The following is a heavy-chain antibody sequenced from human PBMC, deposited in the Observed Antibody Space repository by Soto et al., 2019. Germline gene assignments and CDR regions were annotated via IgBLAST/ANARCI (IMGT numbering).Heavy chain of an antibody. Sequence: LCGGSISSGGYYWSWIRQHPGKGLEWIGYIYYSGSTYYNPSLKSRVTISVDTSKNQFSLKLSSVTAADTAVYYCARDGAYYYDSSGYPNNWFDPWGQGTLVTVSS. CDR2: IYYSGST. J-gene: IGHJ5*02. V-gene: IGHV4-31*02. D-gene: IGHD3-22*01. CDR1: GGSISSGGYY. CDR3: ARDGAYYYDSSGYPNNWFDP.